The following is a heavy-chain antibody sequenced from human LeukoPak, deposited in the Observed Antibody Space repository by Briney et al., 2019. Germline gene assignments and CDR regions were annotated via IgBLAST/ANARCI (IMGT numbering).Heavy chain of an antibody. V-gene: IGHV1-46*01. CDR3: ARGGYGSDY. D-gene: IGHD5-18*01. Sequence: ASVKVSCKASGYTFTSYYMHWVRQAPGQGLEWMGIINPSGGSTNYAQKLQGRVTMTTDTSTSTAYMELRSLRSDDTAVYYCARGGYGSDYWGQGTLVTVSS. J-gene: IGHJ4*02. CDR2: INPSGGST. CDR1: GYTFTSYY.